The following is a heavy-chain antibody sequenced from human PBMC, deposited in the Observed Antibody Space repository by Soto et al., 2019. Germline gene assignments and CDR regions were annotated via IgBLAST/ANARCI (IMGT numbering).Heavy chain of an antibody. Sequence: SVKVSCKASGVTFSSYAISWVRQAPGQGLEWMGGIIPIFGTANYAQKFQGRVTITADKSTSTAYMELSSLRSEDTAVYYCARAGYYYDSSGYYYPPFDYWGQGTLVTVSS. CDR3: ARAGYYYDSSGYYYPPFDY. CDR1: GVTFSSYA. D-gene: IGHD3-22*01. J-gene: IGHJ4*02. CDR2: IIPIFGTA. V-gene: IGHV1-69*06.